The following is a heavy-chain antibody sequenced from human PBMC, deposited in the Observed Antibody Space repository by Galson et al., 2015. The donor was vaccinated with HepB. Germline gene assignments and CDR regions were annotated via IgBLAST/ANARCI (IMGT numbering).Heavy chain of an antibody. CDR3: AKPRGAGAYWYLGP. V-gene: IGHV3-23*01. D-gene: IGHD1-26*01. J-gene: IGHJ2*01. Sequence: SLRLSCAASGFTFNTYAMSWARQAPGKGLEWISAISGSGGTTYYPDSVKGRFTISRDNSKKPLYLQLNGLRAEDTAIYYCAKPRGAGAYWYLGPWGRGTLVSVSS. CDR2: ISGSGGTT. CDR1: GFTFNTYA.